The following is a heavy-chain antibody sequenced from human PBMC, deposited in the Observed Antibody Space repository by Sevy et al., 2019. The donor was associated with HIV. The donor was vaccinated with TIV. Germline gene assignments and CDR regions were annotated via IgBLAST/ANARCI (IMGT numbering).Heavy chain of an antibody. Sequence: GGSLRLSCAASEFTFSSYGMHWVRQAPGKGLEWVAVISYDGSNKYYADSVKGRFTISRDNSKNTLYLQMNSLRAEDTAVYYCAKTFYCSGGSCTGYFDYWGQGTLVTVSS. D-gene: IGHD2-15*01. CDR2: ISYDGSNK. J-gene: IGHJ4*02. CDR1: EFTFSSYG. CDR3: AKTFYCSGGSCTGYFDY. V-gene: IGHV3-30*18.